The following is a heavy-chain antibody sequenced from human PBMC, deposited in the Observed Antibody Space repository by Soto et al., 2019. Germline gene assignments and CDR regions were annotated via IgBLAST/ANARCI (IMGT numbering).Heavy chain of an antibody. CDR2: VNPKSGNS. J-gene: IGHJ4*02. D-gene: IGHD2-2*01. CDR1: GYSFTSYD. V-gene: IGHV1-8*01. CDR3: ATEVRGTSRPFHY. Sequence: QVQLVQSGAEVKKPGASVKVSCKASGYSFTSYDINWVRQVTGQGLEWMGWVNPKSGNSDYAEKFQVRVTMTRDTATSTAYMELNSLTTDDTAVYYCATEVRGTSRPFHYWGQGTLVTVSS.